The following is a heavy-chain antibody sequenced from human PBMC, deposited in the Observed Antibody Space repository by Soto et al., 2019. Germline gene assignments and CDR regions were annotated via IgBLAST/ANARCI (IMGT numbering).Heavy chain of an antibody. V-gene: IGHV1-18*01. J-gene: IGHJ3*02. CDR1: GYTYTSYG. D-gene: IGHD1-1*01. CDR3: ERPTGTTFRDAFDI. CDR2: ISAYNGNT. Sequence: ASVKVSCKASGYTYTSYGISWVRQAPGQGLEWMGWISAYNGNTNYAQKLQGRVTMTTDTSTSTAYMELRSLRSDDTAVYYCERPTGTTFRDAFDIWGQGTMVIVSS.